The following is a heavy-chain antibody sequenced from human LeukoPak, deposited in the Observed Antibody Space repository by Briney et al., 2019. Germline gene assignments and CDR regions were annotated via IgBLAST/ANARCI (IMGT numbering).Heavy chain of an antibody. J-gene: IGHJ4*02. D-gene: IGHD4-17*01. V-gene: IGHV1-2*02. Sequence: MGWINPNSGGTNYAQKFQGRVTMTRDTSISTAYMELSRLRSDDTAVYYCARVSGDYPFDYWGQGTLVTVSS. CDR2: INPNSGGT. CDR3: ARVSGDYPFDY.